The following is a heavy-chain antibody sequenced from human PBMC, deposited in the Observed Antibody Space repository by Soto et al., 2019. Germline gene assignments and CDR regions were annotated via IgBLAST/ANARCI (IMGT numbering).Heavy chain of an antibody. Sequence: EVQLLESGGGLVQPGGSLRLSCAASGFTFSSYAMWWVRLARGKGLECVSAISGGGETTYYADSVKGRFTISRDNSKNTLYLQMNSLSAEDTAVYYCAFNSGSGSYYFDYWGQGTLVTVSS. J-gene: IGHJ4*02. V-gene: IGHV3-23*01. CDR2: ISGGGETT. CDR3: AFNSGSGSYYFDY. D-gene: IGHD3-10*01. CDR1: GFTFSSYA.